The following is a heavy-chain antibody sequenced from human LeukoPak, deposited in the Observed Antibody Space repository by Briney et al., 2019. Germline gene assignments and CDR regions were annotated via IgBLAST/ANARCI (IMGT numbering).Heavy chain of an antibody. J-gene: IGHJ4*02. CDR3: ARGMTTVTTASYYFDY. CDR2: TYYRCKWYN. CDR1: GDSVSSNSAA. D-gene: IGHD4-11*01. V-gene: IGHV6-1*01. Sequence: SQTLSLTCAISGDSVSSNSAAWNWIRQSPSRGLEWLGRTYYRCKWYNDYAVSVKSRITINPDTSKNQFSLQLNSVTPEDTAVYYCARGMTTVTTASYYFDYWGQGTLVTVSS.